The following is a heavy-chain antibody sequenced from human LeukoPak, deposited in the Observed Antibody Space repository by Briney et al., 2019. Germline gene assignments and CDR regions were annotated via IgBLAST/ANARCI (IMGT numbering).Heavy chain of an antibody. J-gene: IGHJ4*02. CDR2: INQDGSEK. D-gene: IGHD3-22*01. Sequence: GGSLRLSCAASGFTFSSYWMSWVRQAPGKGLGWVANINQDGSEKYYVDSVKGRFSISRDNAKSSLYLQMNTLRADDTAVYYCARDRALYDSRRGYYYTEDDYWGQGTLVTVSS. CDR1: GFTFSSYW. V-gene: IGHV3-7*01. CDR3: ARDRALYDSRRGYYYTEDDY.